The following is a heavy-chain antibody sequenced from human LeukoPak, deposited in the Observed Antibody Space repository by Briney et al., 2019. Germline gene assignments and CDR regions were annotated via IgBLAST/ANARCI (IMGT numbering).Heavy chain of an antibody. CDR3: AKIRATIKTVDY. D-gene: IGHD5-24*01. CDR1: GFIFSNYA. Sequence: GRSLRLSCAASGFIFSNYAMNWVRQAPGKGLEWVAVISSDGTIKYYADSVRGRFIISRDNSRNTLYLQMNSLRAEDTAVYYCAKIRATIKTVDYWGQGTLVTVSS. V-gene: IGHV3-30*04. J-gene: IGHJ4*02. CDR2: ISSDGTIK.